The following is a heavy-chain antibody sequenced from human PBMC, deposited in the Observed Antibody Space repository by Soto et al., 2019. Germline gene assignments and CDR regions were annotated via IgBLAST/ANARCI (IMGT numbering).Heavy chain of an antibody. CDR2: IYYSGST. Sequence: SETLCLRSTGSGGSISRGDYYGSWIRRPPGKGLEWIGYIYYSGSTYYNPSLKSRVTISVDTSKNQFSLKLSSVTAADTAVYYCARARRTNYYYYYGMDVWGQGTTVT. J-gene: IGHJ6*02. V-gene: IGHV4-30-4*01. CDR1: GGSISRGDYY. CDR3: ARARRTNYYYYYGMDV.